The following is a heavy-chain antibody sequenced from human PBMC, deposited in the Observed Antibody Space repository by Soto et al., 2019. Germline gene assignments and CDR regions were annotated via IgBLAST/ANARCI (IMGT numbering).Heavy chain of an antibody. Sequence: QVQLVQSGAEVKKPGSSVKVSCKASGGTFSSYTISWVRQAPGQGLEWMGRIIPILGIANYAQKFQGRVTITADKSTSTAYMELSSLRSEDTAVYYCARGSKSGYDVLVILDYWGQGTLVTVSS. CDR2: IIPILGIA. J-gene: IGHJ4*02. D-gene: IGHD5-12*01. CDR1: GGTFSSYT. V-gene: IGHV1-69*02. CDR3: ARGSKSGYDVLVILDY.